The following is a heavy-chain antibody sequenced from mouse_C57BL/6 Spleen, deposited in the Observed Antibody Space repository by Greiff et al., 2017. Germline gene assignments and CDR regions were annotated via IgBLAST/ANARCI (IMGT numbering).Heavy chain of an antibody. CDR1: GYTFTSYW. J-gene: IGHJ2*01. CDR2: IYPSDSET. V-gene: IGHV1-61*01. Sequence: QQSCKASGYTFTSYWMDWVKQRPGQGLEWIGNIYPSDSETHYNQKFKDKATLTVDKSSSTAYMQLSSLTSEDSAVYYCARGGYYNDYWGQGTTLTVSS. CDR3: ARGGYYNDY.